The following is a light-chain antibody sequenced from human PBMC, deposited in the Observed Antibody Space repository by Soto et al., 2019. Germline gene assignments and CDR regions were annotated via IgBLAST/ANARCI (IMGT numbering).Light chain of an antibody. J-gene: IGKJ2*01. V-gene: IGKV3-20*01. CDR1: QSVSSSY. CDR3: QQYGSSPYT. Sequence: EIVLTQSPGTLSLSPGERATLSCRASQSVSSSYLAWYQQKPGQAPRLLIYGASSRATGIPDRFSGSGSGTDFTLTISRLVPEDYAVYYCQQYGSSPYTFAQGTTLEIK. CDR2: GAS.